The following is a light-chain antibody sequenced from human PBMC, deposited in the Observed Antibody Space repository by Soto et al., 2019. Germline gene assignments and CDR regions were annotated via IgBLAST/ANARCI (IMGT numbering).Light chain of an antibody. CDR1: SSDVDSYNY. CDR2: EVS. Sequence: QSALTQPASVSGSPGQSITISCTGISSDVDSYNYVSWYQQHPGKAPKLMIYEVSNRPSGVSSRFSGSKSGNTASLTISGLQAEDEADYYCSSYTSRTPVVFGGGTKLTVL. V-gene: IGLV2-14*01. CDR3: SSYTSRTPVV. J-gene: IGLJ2*01.